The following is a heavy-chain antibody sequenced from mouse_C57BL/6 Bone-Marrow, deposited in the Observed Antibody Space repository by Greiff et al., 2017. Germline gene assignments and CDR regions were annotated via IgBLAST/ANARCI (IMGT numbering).Heavy chain of an antibody. CDR2: LAPSDSYT. CDR1: GYTFTSYW. D-gene: IGHD2-1*01. J-gene: IGHJ2*01. Sequence: QVQLQQPGAELVMPGASVKLSCKASGYTFTSYWMHWVKQRPGQGLEWIGELAPSDSYTNYNQKFKGKSTLTVDKSSSTAYMQLSSLTSGDSAVYYCAREKAFGNPYYFDYWGQGTTLTVSS. V-gene: IGHV1-69*01. CDR3: AREKAFGNPYYFDY.